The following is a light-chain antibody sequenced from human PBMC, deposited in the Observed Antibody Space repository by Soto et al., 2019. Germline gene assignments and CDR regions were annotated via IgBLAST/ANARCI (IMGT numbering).Light chain of an antibody. Sequence: QSVLTQAPSASGAPGQRVTISCSGTTSNIGSNIVNWYQQLPGTAPKLLIYTTNKRPSGVPDRLSGSKSGTSASLAISGLQAEDEADYFCAAWDDSLDGYVFGTGTKVTVL. CDR1: TSNIGSNI. J-gene: IGLJ1*01. CDR3: AAWDDSLDGYV. CDR2: TTN. V-gene: IGLV1-44*01.